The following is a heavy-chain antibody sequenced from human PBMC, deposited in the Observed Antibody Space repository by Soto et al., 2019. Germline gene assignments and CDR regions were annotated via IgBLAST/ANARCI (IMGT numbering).Heavy chain of an antibody. J-gene: IGHJ5*02. V-gene: IGHV3-74*01. CDR2: IKTDGSAT. Sequence: GSLRLSCAASGFTFTTYWMHWVRQAPGEGLVWVSRIKTDGSATSYADSVKGRFTISRDNSKNTLYLQMNSLRAEDTAVYYCAKDPPPSSNRPRPTWSDPWGQGTLVTVPS. D-gene: IGHD6-6*01. CDR3: AKDPPPSSNRPRPTWSDP. CDR1: GFTFTTYW.